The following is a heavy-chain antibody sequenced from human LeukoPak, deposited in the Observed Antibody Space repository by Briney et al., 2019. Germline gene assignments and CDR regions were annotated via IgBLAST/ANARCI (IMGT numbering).Heavy chain of an antibody. J-gene: IGHJ4*02. Sequence: SVKVSCKASGGTFSSYAISWVRQAPGQGLEWMGGIIPIFGTANYAQKFQGRVTMTEDTSTDTAYMELSSLRSEDTAVYYCATNTIFGVVIWGQGTLVTVSS. D-gene: IGHD3-3*01. CDR1: GGTFSSYA. V-gene: IGHV1-69*06. CDR3: ATNTIFGVVI. CDR2: IIPIFGTA.